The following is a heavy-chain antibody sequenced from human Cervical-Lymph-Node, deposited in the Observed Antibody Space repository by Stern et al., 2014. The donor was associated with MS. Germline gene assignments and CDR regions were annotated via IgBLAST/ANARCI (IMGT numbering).Heavy chain of an antibody. V-gene: IGHV1-3*01. J-gene: IGHJ3*02. CDR1: GYSFISHA. Sequence: VQLVESGAEVKDPGASVKVSCKASGYSFISHAMHWVRQAPGQTFEWMGWINGANGNTKYSQKLQGRVTITRDKTTSTAYMELSSLTSEDTAVYYCARAGYCSPSTCSDAFDIWGQGTMVTVSS. CDR3: ARAGYCSPSTCSDAFDI. CDR2: INGANGNT. D-gene: IGHD2-15*01.